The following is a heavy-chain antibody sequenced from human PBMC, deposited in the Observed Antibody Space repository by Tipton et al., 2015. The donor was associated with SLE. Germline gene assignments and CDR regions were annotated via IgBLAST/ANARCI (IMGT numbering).Heavy chain of an antibody. V-gene: IGHV4-39*07. D-gene: IGHD3-3*01. Sequence: TLSLTCTVSGGSISSSSYYWGWIRQPPGKGLEWVGSIYHSGSTYYNPSLKSRVTISVDTSKNQFSLKLSSVTAADTAVYYCARAPYYDFWSGYAPAYFDYWGQGTLVTVSS. CDR3: ARAPYYDFWSGYAPAYFDY. CDR2: IYHSGST. CDR1: GGSISSSSYY. J-gene: IGHJ4*02.